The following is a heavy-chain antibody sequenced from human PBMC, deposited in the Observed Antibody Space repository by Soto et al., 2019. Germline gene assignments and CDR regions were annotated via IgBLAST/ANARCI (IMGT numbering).Heavy chain of an antibody. Sequence: GGSLRLSCAASGFTFSSYDMHWVRQATGKGLEWVSAIGTAGDTYYPGSVKGRFTISRENAKNSLYLQMNSLRAEDTAVYYCARIAAASGYYYGMDVWGQGTTVTVSS. V-gene: IGHV3-13*01. CDR1: GFTFSSYD. D-gene: IGHD6-13*01. CDR2: IGTAGDT. CDR3: ARIAAASGYYYGMDV. J-gene: IGHJ6*02.